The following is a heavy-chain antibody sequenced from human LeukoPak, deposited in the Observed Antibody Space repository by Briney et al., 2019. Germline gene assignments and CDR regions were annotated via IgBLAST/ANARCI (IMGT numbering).Heavy chain of an antibody. D-gene: IGHD1-7*01. CDR2: ISGSGGST. V-gene: IGHV3-23*01. J-gene: IGHJ3*02. CDR3: AKVRGVDRGRIWNYAFDI. Sequence: PGGSLRLSCAASGFTFSSYAMSWVRQAPGKGLEWVSAISGSGGSTYYADSVKGRFTISKDNSKNTLYLQMNSLRAEDTAVYYCAKVRGVDRGRIWNYAFDIWGQGTMVTVSS. CDR1: GFTFSSYA.